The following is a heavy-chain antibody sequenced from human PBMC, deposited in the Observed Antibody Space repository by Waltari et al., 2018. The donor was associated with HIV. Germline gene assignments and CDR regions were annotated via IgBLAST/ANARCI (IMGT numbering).Heavy chain of an antibody. Sequence: QVQLQESGPGLVKPSQTLSLPCTVSGGPIRSGSYYWSWIRPPAGKGLEWIGRIYTSGSTNYNPSLKSRVTIAVDTSKNQFSLKLSSVTAADTAVYYCARDRNYYYDSSGYFFNAFDIWGQGTMVTVSS. CDR2: IYTSGST. J-gene: IGHJ3*02. V-gene: IGHV4-61*02. D-gene: IGHD3-22*01. CDR3: ARDRNYYYDSSGYFFNAFDI. CDR1: GGPIRSGSYY.